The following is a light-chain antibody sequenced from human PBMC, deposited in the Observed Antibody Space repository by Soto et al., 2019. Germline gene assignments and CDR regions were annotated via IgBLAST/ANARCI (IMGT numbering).Light chain of an antibody. Sequence: QSALTQPPSASGSPGQSVTISCTGTSSDVGGYNYVSWYQQYPGKAPKLMIYEVTKRPSGVPDRFSGSRSGNTAYLTVSGLQTEDEADYYCSSYAGTNNVFGTGTKLTV. CDR3: SSYAGTNNV. CDR1: SSDVGGYNY. J-gene: IGLJ1*01. CDR2: EVT. V-gene: IGLV2-8*01.